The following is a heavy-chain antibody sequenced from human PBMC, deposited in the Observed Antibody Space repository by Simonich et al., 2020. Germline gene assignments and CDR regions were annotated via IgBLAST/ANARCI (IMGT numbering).Heavy chain of an antibody. V-gene: IGHV4-39*01. CDR2: NYYSGST. CDR3: ARQRVLMVYAIDY. D-gene: IGHD2-8*01. CDR1: GGSISSSSYY. Sequence: QLQLQESGPGLVKPSETLSLTCTVSGGSISSSSYYWGWIRQPPGKGLEWIGSNYYSGSTYYNPSIKSRVTISVDTSKNQFSLKLSSVTAADTAVYYCARQRVLMVYAIDYWGQGTLVTVSS. J-gene: IGHJ4*02.